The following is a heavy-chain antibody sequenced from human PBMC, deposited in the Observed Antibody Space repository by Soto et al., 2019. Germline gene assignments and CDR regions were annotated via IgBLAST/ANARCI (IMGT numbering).Heavy chain of an antibody. CDR2: IYNSGST. CDR1: GFTFRDYG. Sequence: EVQVLESGGGLVQPGGSLRLSCAASGFTFRDYGMIWVRKAPGKGLEWVSTIYNSGSTKYTDSVRGRFTISRDNSKNTLYLQMNSMRAEDTAVYYCTADSGGGEFDCWGQGTLVTVSS. D-gene: IGHD6-19*01. CDR3: TADSGGGEFDC. J-gene: IGHJ4*02. V-gene: IGHV3-23*05.